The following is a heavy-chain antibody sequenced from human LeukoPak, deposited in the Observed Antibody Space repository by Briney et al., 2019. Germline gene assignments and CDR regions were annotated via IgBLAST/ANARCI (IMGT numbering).Heavy chain of an antibody. Sequence: ASVTVCFTCSAGTFTIYAISWVRQAPAQGMGWMGGIIPIFGTANYAQKFQGRVTSTADKSTSTAYMELSSLRSEDTAVYYCARVAQHGNAGVRGGMPYDYWGQGTLVTVSS. CDR2: IIPIFGTA. CDR1: AGTFTIYA. CDR3: ARVAQHGNAGVRGGMPYDY. D-gene: IGHD3-10*01. J-gene: IGHJ4*02. V-gene: IGHV1-69*06.